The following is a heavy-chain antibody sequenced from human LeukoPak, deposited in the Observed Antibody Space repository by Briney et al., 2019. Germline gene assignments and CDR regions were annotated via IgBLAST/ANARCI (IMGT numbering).Heavy chain of an antibody. J-gene: IGHJ4*02. Sequence: SETLSLICTVSGGSISSDYWSWIRQPAGKGLEWIERMWTRGSTNYNPSLKSRVSMSIDTTKKQFSLRLSSVTAADTAVYYCARDQSNALGRTSYDYWGQGTLVTVSS. V-gene: IGHV4-4*07. CDR3: ARDQSNALGRTSYDY. D-gene: IGHD2-8*01. CDR2: MWTRGST. CDR1: GGSISSDY.